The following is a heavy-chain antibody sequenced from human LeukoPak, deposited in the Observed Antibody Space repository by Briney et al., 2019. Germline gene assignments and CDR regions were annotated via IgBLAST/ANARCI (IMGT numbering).Heavy chain of an antibody. Sequence: SETLSLTCTVSGASISSSRYYWGWIRQPPGKGLEGSGSIYYSGSTYYNPSLKSRVTISVDTSKNQFSPKLSSVTAADTAVYYCARVSDYYYYYMDVWGKGTTVTVSS. D-gene: IGHD3-16*02. CDR2: IYYSGST. V-gene: IGHV4-39*07. CDR3: ARVSDYYYYYMDV. J-gene: IGHJ6*03. CDR1: GASISSSRYY.